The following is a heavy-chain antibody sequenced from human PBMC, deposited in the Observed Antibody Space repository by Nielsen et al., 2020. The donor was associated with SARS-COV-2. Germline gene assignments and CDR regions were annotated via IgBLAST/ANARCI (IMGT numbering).Heavy chain of an antibody. D-gene: IGHD3-10*01. J-gene: IGHJ6*02. CDR3: ARETAMVRGVTTRTYYYGMDV. V-gene: IGHV4-39*07. CDR2: IYYSGST. Sequence: WIRQPPGKGLEWIGSIYYSGSTYYNPSLKSRVTISVDTSKNQFSLKLSSVTAADTAVYYCARETAMVRGVTTRTYYYGMDVWGQGTTVTVSS.